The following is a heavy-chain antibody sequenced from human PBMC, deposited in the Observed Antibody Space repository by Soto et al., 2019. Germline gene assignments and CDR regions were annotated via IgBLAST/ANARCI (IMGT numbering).Heavy chain of an antibody. CDR1: GFTFSSYA. J-gene: IGHJ4*02. V-gene: IGHV3-23*01. CDR3: ANAGLVVVAALFDY. D-gene: IGHD2-15*01. Sequence: LSLTCAASGFTFSSYAMSWVRQAPGKGLEWVSAISGSGGSTYYADSVKGRFTISRDNSKNTLYLQMNSLRAEDTAVYYCANAGLVVVAALFDYWGQGTLVTVSS. CDR2: ISGSGGST.